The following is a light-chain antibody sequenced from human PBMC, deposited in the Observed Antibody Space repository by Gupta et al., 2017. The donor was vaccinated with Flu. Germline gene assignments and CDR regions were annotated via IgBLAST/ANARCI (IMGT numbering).Light chain of an antibody. V-gene: IGLV1-40*01. CDR3: QSFDNSRRGYV. Sequence: QAVLTQPPSVSGAPGQTVSISCTGTNSNLGAGFDVHWYQHLPGTAPKLLIYANTNRPSGVPDRFSGSKSGTSASLTITGLQAEDEADYYCQSFDNSRRGYVLGTETKVTVL. CDR1: NSNLGAGFD. CDR2: ANT. J-gene: IGLJ1*01.